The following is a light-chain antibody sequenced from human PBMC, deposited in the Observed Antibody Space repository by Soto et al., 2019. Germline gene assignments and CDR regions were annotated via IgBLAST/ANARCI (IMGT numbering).Light chain of an antibody. CDR1: QSVSSF. J-gene: IGKJ4*01. V-gene: IGKV3-11*01. CDR2: DAS. Sequence: EIVLTQSPATLALSPGERVTLSCRASQSVSSFLAWYQQKPGQAPRLLIYDASKRATGISARFSGSGSGTDFTLTISSLEPEDFAVYYCQQRSSWPLTFGGGTKVEIK. CDR3: QQRSSWPLT.